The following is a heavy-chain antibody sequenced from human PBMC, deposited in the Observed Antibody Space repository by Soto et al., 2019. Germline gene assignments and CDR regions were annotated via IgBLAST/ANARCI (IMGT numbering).Heavy chain of an antibody. V-gene: IGHV3-74*01. CDR3: ARERTSKGGMDV. J-gene: IGHJ6*02. CDR1: GFTFSNDW. CDR2: IISGGSRV. Sequence: PGGSLRLSCAASGFTFSNDWMNWVRQGPGKGLGWVSRIISGGSRVSYADSVKGRFTIARDNAKNTLYLEMHSLTAEDTAVYYCARERTSKGGMDVWGQGTTVTVSS.